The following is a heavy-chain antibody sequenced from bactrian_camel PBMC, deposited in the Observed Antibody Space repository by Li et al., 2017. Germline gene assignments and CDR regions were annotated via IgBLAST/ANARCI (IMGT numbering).Heavy chain of an antibody. Sequence: HVQLVESGGGLVQAGGSLRLSCGSSSGHTGRMYCMAWFRLAPGKEREGVVALASDSSTWYADSVKGRFTISQDHAKYTRYLQMNSLKPEDAAMYSCAAGPYYACYSNSWRHGGSDFDFWGQGTQVTVS. CDR3: AAGPYYACYSNSWRHGGSDFDF. V-gene: IGHV3S57*01. J-gene: IGHJ6*01. CDR2: LASDSST. CDR1: GHTGRMYC. D-gene: IGHD7*01.